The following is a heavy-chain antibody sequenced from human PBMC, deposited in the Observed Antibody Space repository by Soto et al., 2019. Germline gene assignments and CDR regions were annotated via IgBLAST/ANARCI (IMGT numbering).Heavy chain of an antibody. V-gene: IGHV3-23*01. CDR1: GFTFSNHA. CDR2: ISDSGST. Sequence: EVQLLESGGALVQPGGSLRLSCAASGFTFSNHAMNWVRQAPGKGLEWVSTISDSGSTYYADSVKGRFTISRDNSKNTLSLQMNRLRAEDTAVYYCARDPGGHYCTSTSCLYFFDHWGQGTLVIVSS. J-gene: IGHJ4*02. CDR3: ARDPGGHYCTSTSCLYFFDH. D-gene: IGHD2-2*01.